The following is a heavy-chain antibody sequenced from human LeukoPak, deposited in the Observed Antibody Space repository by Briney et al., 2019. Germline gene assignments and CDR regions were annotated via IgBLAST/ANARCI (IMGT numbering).Heavy chain of an antibody. J-gene: IGHJ4*01. V-gene: IGHV3-23*01. CDR3: ARACYDSSGYFWGFDY. CDR1: GFTFSSYA. CDR2: ISGSGGST. Sequence: PGGSLRLSCAASGFTFSSYAMSWVRQAPGKGLEWVSAISGSGGSTYYADSVKGRFTISRDNSKNTLYLQMNSLRSEDTAVYYCARACYDSSGYFWGFDYWGHGTLVTVTS. D-gene: IGHD3-22*01.